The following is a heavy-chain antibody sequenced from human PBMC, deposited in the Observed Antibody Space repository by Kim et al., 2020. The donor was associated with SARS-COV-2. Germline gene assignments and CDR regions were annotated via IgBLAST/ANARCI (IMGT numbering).Heavy chain of an antibody. CDR2: GDKT. Sequence: GDKTNYADSGKGRFTISRDNSKNTLYLQMNSLRAEDTAVYYCAKTGQLDSWGQGTLVTVSS. V-gene: IGHV3-23*01. D-gene: IGHD5-18*01. J-gene: IGHJ4*02. CDR3: AKTGQLDS.